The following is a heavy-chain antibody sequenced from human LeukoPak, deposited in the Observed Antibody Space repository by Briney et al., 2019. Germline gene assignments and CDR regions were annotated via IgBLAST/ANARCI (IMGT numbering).Heavy chain of an antibody. CDR3: ARDVSNTIFGVVTQPLDY. CDR1: GYTFTSYG. CDR2: ISAYNGNT. D-gene: IGHD3-3*01. J-gene: IGHJ4*02. V-gene: IGHV1-18*01. Sequence: ASVKVSCKASGYTFTSYGISWVRQAPGQGLEWMGWISAYNGNTNYAQRLQGRVTMTTDTSTSTAYMELRSLRPDDTAVYYCARDVSNTIFGVVTQPLDYWGQGTLVTVSS.